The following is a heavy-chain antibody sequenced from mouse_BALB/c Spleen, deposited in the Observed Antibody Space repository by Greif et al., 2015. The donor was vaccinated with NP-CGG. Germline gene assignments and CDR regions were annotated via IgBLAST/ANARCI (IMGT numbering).Heavy chain of an antibody. D-gene: IGHD1-1*01. CDR1: GYTFTSYW. J-gene: IGHJ4*01. CDR2: IDPSDSYT. Sequence: QVQLQQSGAELVKPGASVKMSCKASGYTFTSYWMHWVKQRPGQGLEWIGTIDPSDSYTSYNQKFKGKATLTVDTSSSTAYMQLSSLTSEDSAVYYCTRLDYGSSSYYYAMDYWGQGTSVTVSS. CDR3: TRLDYGSSSYYYAMDY. V-gene: IGHV1S127*01.